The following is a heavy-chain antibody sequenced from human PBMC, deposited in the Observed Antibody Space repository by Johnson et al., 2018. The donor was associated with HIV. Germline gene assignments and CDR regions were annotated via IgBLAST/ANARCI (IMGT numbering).Heavy chain of an antibody. D-gene: IGHD6-19*01. CDR3: ARGGWANDAFEI. J-gene: IGHJ3*02. CDR2: IKQDGSEK. CDR1: GFTFSSYG. Sequence: VQLVESGGGVVQPGRSLRLSCAASGFTFSSYGMHWVRQAPGMGLEWVANIKQDGSEKYYVDSVKGRFKISRDNAKNSLYLQMNSLRAEDTALYYCARGGWANDAFEIWGQGTMVTVSS. V-gene: IGHV3-7*03.